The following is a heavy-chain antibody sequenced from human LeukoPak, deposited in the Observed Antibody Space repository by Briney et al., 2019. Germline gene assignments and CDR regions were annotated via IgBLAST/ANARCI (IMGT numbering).Heavy chain of an antibody. D-gene: IGHD5-18*01. J-gene: IGHJ6*03. Sequence: GASVKVSCKASGYTFTGYYMHWVRQAPGQGLEWMGWINPNSGGTNYAQKFQGRVTMTRDTSISTAYMELSRLRSDDTAVYYCARGGYSYGYYQSGGRDYYYYYYMDVWGKGTTVTVSS. CDR1: GYTFTGYY. CDR3: ARGGYSYGYYQSGGRDYYYYYYMDV. V-gene: IGHV1-2*02. CDR2: INPNSGGT.